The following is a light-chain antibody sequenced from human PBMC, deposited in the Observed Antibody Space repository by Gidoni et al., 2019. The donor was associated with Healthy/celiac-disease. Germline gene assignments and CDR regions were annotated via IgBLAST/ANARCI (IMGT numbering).Light chain of an antibody. J-gene: IGLJ2*01. Sequence: QSALTQPASVSGSPGLSLTISCTGTSSDVGGYNYVSWYQQHPGKAPKLMIYDVSNRPSGVSNRFSGSKSGNTASLTISGLQAEDEADYYCSSYTSSSTPVVFGGGTKLTVL. V-gene: IGLV2-14*01. CDR1: SSDVGGYNY. CDR3: SSYTSSSTPVV. CDR2: DVS.